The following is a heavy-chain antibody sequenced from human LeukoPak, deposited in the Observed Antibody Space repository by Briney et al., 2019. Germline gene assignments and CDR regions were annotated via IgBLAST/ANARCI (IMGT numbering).Heavy chain of an antibody. J-gene: IGHJ5*02. Sequence: SETLSLTCTVSGGSISSGGYYWSWIRQHPGKGLEWIGYIYYSGSTYYNPSLKSRVTISVDTSKNQFSLKLSSVTAADTAVYYCARDHTLTTGVTKFDPWGQGTLVTVSS. CDR3: ARDHTLTTGVTKFDP. D-gene: IGHD2-8*01. CDR1: GGSISSGGYY. CDR2: IYYSGST. V-gene: IGHV4-31*03.